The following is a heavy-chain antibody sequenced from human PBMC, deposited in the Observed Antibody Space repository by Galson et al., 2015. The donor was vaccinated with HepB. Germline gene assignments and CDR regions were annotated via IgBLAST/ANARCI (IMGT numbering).Heavy chain of an antibody. V-gene: IGHV1-2*02. CDR3: ARDQSRILWWRPTGPPDY. Sequence: SVKVSCKASGYTFTGYCMHWVRQAPGQGLEWMGWINPNSGGTNYAQKFQGRVTMTRDTSISTAYMELSRLRSDDTAVYYCARDQSRILWWRPTGPPDYWGQGTLVTVSS. CDR2: INPNSGGT. J-gene: IGHJ4*02. D-gene: IGHD2-21*01. CDR1: GYTFTGYC.